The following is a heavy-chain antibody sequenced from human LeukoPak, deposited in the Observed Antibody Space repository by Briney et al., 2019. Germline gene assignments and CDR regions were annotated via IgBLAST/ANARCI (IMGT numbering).Heavy chain of an antibody. CDR1: GFSFSDHW. V-gene: IGHV3-30-3*01. CDR3: ARANGGYCSSTSCPLMDV. CDR2: ISYDGSNK. D-gene: IGHD2-2*01. J-gene: IGHJ6*04. Sequence: PGGSLRLSCVASGFSFSDHWMNWFRQAPGKGLEWVAVISYDGSNKYYADSVKGRFTISRDNSKNTLYLQMNSLRAEDTAVYYCARANGGYCSSTSCPLMDVWGKGTTVTVSS.